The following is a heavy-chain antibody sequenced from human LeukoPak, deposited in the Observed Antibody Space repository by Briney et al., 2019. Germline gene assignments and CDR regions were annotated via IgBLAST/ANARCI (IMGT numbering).Heavy chain of an antibody. V-gene: IGHV3-9*01. CDR1: GFTFDDYA. CDR2: ISWNSGSI. D-gene: IGHD3-9*01. J-gene: IGHJ4*02. CDR3: AKSLQVLRYFDWLLLFDY. Sequence: GGSLRLSCAASGFTFDDYAMRWVRQAPGKGLEWVSGISWNSGSIGYADSVKGRFTISRDNAKNSLYLQMNSLRAEDTALYYCAKSLQVLRYFDWLLLFDYWGQGTLVTVSS.